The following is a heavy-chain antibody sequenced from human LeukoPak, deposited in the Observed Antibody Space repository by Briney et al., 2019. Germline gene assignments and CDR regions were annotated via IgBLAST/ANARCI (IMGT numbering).Heavy chain of an antibody. V-gene: IGHV4-59*01. Sequence: SETLSPTCTVSGGSISSYYWSWIRQPPGKGLEWIGYIYYSGSTNYNPSLKSRVTISVDTSKNQFSLKLSSVTAADTAVYYCAGPYSGYALHWGQGTLVTVSS. CDR3: AGPYSGYALH. CDR1: GGSISSYY. D-gene: IGHD5-12*01. CDR2: IYYSGST. J-gene: IGHJ4*02.